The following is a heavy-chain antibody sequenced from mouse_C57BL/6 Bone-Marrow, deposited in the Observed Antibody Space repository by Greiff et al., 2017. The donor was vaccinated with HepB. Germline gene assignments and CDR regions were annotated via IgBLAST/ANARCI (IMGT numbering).Heavy chain of an antibody. Sequence: ESGPGLVKPSQSLSLTCSVTGYSITSGYYWNWIRQFPGNKLEWMGYISYDGSNNYNPSLKNRISITRDTSKNQFFLKLNSVTTEDTATYYCARDYPLITTVVDYYAMDYWGQGTSVTVSS. CDR2: ISYDGSN. CDR3: ARDYPLITTVVDYYAMDY. CDR1: GYSITSGYY. J-gene: IGHJ4*01. D-gene: IGHD1-1*01. V-gene: IGHV3-6*01.